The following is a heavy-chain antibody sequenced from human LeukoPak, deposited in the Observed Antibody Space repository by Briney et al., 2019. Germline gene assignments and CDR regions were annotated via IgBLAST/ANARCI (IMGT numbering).Heavy chain of an antibody. CDR3: ARRMGGPIPHSYYMDV. D-gene: IGHD2-15*01. V-gene: IGHV4-34*01. CDR1: GGSFSGYY. Sequence: PSETLSLTCVVYGGSFSGYYWSWIRQPPGKGLEWIGEINHSGSTNYSPSLKSRVTISVDTSKNQFSLKLSSVTAADTAVYYCARRMGGPIPHSYYMDVWGKGTTVTISS. J-gene: IGHJ6*03. CDR2: INHSGST.